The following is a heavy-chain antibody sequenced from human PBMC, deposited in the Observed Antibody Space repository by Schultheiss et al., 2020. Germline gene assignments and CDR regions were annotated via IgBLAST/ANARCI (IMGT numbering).Heavy chain of an antibody. CDR1: GGTFSSYA. J-gene: IGHJ6*03. D-gene: IGHD2-2*01. V-gene: IGHV1-69*13. CDR2: IIPIFGTA. Sequence: SVKVSCKASGGTFSSYAISWVRQAPGQGLEWMGGIIPIFGTANYAQKFQGRVTITADESTSTAYMELSSLRSEDTAVYYCAGKGVVVPGYYYYYMDVWGKGTTGTVS. CDR3: AGKGVVVPGYYYYYMDV.